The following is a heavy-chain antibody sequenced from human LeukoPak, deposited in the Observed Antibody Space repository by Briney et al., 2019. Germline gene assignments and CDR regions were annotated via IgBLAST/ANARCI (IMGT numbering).Heavy chain of an antibody. D-gene: IGHD3-10*01. J-gene: IGHJ1*01. CDR1: GFTFSSYA. CDR2: ISYDGSNK. CDR3: ARPLLNYGSGIEYFQH. Sequence: PGGSLRLSCAASGFTFSSYAMHWVRQAPGKGLEWVAVISYDGSNKYYADSVKGRFTISRDNSKNTLYLQMNSLRAEDTAVYYCARPLLNYGSGIEYFQHWGQGTLVTVSS. V-gene: IGHV3-30-3*01.